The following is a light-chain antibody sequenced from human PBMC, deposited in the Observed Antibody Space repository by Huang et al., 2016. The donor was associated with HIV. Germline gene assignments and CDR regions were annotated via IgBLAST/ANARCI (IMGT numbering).Light chain of an antibody. V-gene: IGKV3-15*01. Sequence: EIVMTQYPATLSVSPGERATLSCRASQSVSSNLAWYQQKPGQAPRLLTYGASTKATGIPARFSGSGSGTEFTLTISSMQSEDFSVYYCQQYNNWPRTFGQGTKVEIK. CDR2: GAS. J-gene: IGKJ1*01. CDR1: QSVSSN. CDR3: QQYNNWPRT.